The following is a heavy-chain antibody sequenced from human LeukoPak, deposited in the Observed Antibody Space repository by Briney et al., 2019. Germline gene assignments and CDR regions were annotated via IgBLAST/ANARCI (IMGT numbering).Heavy chain of an antibody. CDR2: ISWSSGSI. D-gene: IGHD3-22*01. Sequence: GGSLRLSCAASGFTFDDYAMPWVRQAPGKGLEWVSGISWSSGSIGYADSVKGRFTISRDNAKKSLYLQMNSLRAEDTALYYCAKGSTYYYDSSGSYDYWGQGTLVTVSS. CDR3: AKGSTYYYDSSGSYDY. V-gene: IGHV3-9*01. J-gene: IGHJ4*02. CDR1: GFTFDDYA.